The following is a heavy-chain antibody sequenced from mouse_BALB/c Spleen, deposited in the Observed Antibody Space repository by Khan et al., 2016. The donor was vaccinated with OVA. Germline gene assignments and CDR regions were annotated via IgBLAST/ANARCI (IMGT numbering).Heavy chain of an antibody. J-gene: IGHJ4*01. CDR1: GFSLTNYG. V-gene: IGHV2-2*02. D-gene: IGHD1-1*02. Sequence: QVQLKESGPGLVQPSQSLSITCTVSGFSLTNYGVHWVRQSPGQGLEWLGVIWTGGSTDYNAAFISRLSISKDNSKSQVFFKMNSLQANDTAIYYCARRGGLSYFYAMDYWGQGTSVTVSS. CDR3: ARRGGLSYFYAMDY. CDR2: IWTGGST.